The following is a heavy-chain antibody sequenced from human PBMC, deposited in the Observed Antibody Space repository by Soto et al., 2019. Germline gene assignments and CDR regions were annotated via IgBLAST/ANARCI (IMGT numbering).Heavy chain of an antibody. Sequence: GASVKVSCAXSGFTFSSYSMNWVRQAPGKGLEWISYISTTSSSIYYADSVKGRFTISRDNAKNSLFLQMNSLRDEDTAVYYCARKGVAFDYWGQGALVTVSS. J-gene: IGHJ4*02. CDR3: ARKGVAFDY. D-gene: IGHD3-3*01. V-gene: IGHV3-48*02. CDR2: ISTTSSSI. CDR1: GFTFSSYS.